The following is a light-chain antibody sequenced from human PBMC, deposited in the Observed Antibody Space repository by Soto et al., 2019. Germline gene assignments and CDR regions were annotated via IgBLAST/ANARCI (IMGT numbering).Light chain of an antibody. CDR1: QGIRNA. V-gene: IGKV1-6*01. Sequence: GDRVPIPCRASQGIRNALGWYQQTPGKAPKLLIYAASSLHSGVPSRFSGSGSGTDFTLTISSLQPEDFATYYCLQDYNYPLTFGGGTKVDIK. J-gene: IGKJ4*01. CDR3: LQDYNYPLT. CDR2: AAS.